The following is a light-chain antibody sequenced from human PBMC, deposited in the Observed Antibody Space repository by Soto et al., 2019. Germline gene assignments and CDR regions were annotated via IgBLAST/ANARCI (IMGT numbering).Light chain of an antibody. J-gene: IGKJ4*01. CDR3: QQYHTTPLS. CDR2: WAS. V-gene: IGKV4-1*01. Sequence: DIVMTQSPDSLAVSLGERATINCKSSQSVLFSSNNKNYLAWYQQKPGQPPKLLIYWASTRESGVPDRFSGSGSGTDFTLTISARQAEDVAVYYCQQYHTTPLSFGGGTKVEIK. CDR1: QSVLFSSNNKNY.